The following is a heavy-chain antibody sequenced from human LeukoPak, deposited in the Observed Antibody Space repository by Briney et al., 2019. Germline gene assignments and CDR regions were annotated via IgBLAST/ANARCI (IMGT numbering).Heavy chain of an antibody. V-gene: IGHV3-33*01. CDR1: GFTFSSYG. CDR2: IWYDGSNK. D-gene: IGHD3-10*01. J-gene: IGHJ4*02. Sequence: GGSLRLSCAASGFTFSSYGMHWVRRAPGRGLEWVAVIWYDGSNKYYADSVKGRFTISRDNSKNTLYLQMNSLRAEDTAVYYCAREAVRGVTPHFDYWGQGTLVTVSS. CDR3: AREAVRGVTPHFDY.